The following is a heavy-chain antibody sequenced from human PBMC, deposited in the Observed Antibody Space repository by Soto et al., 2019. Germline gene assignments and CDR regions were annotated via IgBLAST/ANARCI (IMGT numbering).Heavy chain of an antibody. J-gene: IGHJ4*02. Sequence: EVQLLESGGGLVQPGGSLRLSCAASGFTFTNYALGWVRQAPGRGLEGSSTISGSGGSTYNADSVKGRFTISRDNSKKTLYLQMNSLRAEDTAVYYCAKVSARAAPQFDYWCQGTLVTVSS. V-gene: IGHV3-23*01. D-gene: IGHD3-10*01. CDR2: ISGSGGST. CDR3: AKVSARAAPQFDY. CDR1: GFTFTNYA.